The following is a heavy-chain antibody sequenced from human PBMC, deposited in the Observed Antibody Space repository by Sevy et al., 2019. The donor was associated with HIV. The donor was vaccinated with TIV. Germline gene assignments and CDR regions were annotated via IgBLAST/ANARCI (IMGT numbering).Heavy chain of an antibody. Sequence: ASVKVSCKAPGYTFTSYGISWVRQAPGQGLEWMGWISPYNGKTNYAQKLQGRVTMTTDTSTSTAYMEVRSLRSDDTAVYYCARGYNWNINFDYWGQGTLVTVSS. CDR2: ISPYNGKT. CDR3: ARGYNWNINFDY. D-gene: IGHD1-1*01. V-gene: IGHV1-18*01. J-gene: IGHJ4*02. CDR1: GYTFTSYG.